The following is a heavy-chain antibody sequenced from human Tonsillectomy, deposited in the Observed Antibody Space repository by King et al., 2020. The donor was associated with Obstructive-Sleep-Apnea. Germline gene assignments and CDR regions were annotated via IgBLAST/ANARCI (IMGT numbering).Heavy chain of an antibody. Sequence: QLVQSGGGVVQPGRSLRLSCAAAGFTFSSYAMHWVRQAPGKGLEWVAVISYDGSNKYYADSVKGRFTISRDNSKNTLYLQMNRLRAEDTAVYYCAGNRVAAADAGVYYDSSGGFMDVWGQGTTVTVSS. V-gene: IGHV3-30*04. D-gene: IGHD3-22*01. CDR3: AGNRVAAADAGVYYDSSGGFMDV. CDR1: GFTFSSYA. J-gene: IGHJ6*02. CDR2: ISYDGSNK.